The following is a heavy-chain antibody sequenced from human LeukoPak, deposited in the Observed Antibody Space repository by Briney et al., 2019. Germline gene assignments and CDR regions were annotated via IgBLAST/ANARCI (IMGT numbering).Heavy chain of an antibody. D-gene: IGHD3-16*01. Sequence: PGGSLRLSCATSGLTFITYGIHWVRQAPSKGLEWVAAIWLDGSSKSYADSVKGRFTISRDNSKNTVYLQMNTLRDEDTAVYYCARAVGPFDYWGQGNLVTVSS. J-gene: IGHJ4*02. CDR1: GLTFITYG. CDR3: ARAVGPFDY. V-gene: IGHV3-33*01. CDR2: IWLDGSSK.